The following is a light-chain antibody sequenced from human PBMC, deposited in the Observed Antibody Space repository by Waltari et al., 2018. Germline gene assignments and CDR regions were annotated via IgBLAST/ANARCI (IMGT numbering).Light chain of an antibody. CDR3: QHYNSYSPSWT. CDR2: KSS. CDR1: QSLNNW. J-gene: IGKJ1*01. V-gene: IGKV1-5*03. Sequence: DIQMTQSPSTLSASVGDRVTITCRASQSLNNWLAWYQQKPGKAPKLLIYKSSNLEIGVPSRFSGSGSETEFTLTITSLQPDDFATYYCQHYNSYSPSWTFGQGTRVEVK.